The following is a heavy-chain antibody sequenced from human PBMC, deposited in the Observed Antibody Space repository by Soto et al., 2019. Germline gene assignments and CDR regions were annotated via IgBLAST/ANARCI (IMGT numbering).Heavy chain of an antibody. V-gene: IGHV4-59*08. J-gene: IGHJ4*02. CDR1: GDSFSNFY. CDR2: FDASGNS. Sequence: LFLNFTVSGDSFSNFYWRWIRHPHGKGLAWIGDFDASGNSCYNLSVENRVSIGLVRWANQLSLKLRSVTAANAAVYYCARHGDRMGDWRFDYWSQGTLVTVSS. CDR3: ARHGDRMGDWRFDY. D-gene: IGHD2-21*01.